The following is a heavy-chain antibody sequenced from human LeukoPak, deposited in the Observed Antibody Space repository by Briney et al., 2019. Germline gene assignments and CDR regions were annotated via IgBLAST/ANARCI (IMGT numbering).Heavy chain of an antibody. CDR1: GYTFSSYS. J-gene: IGHJ4*02. CDR2: ISTNNGNT. V-gene: IGHV1-18*01. CDR3: ARRSSSWSFDY. Sequence: ASVKVSCKASGYTFSSYSITWVRQAPGQGLECMGWISTNNGNTEYAQKFQGRVTMTTDTSTSTVYMEVRSLRSDNTAVYYCARRSSSWSFDYWGQGTLVTVSS. D-gene: IGHD6-13*01.